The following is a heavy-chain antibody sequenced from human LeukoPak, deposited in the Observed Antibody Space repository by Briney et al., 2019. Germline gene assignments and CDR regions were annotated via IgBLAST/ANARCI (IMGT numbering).Heavy chain of an antibody. Sequence: SQTLSLTCTVSGGSISSGGYYWSWIRQHPGKGLEWIGYIYYSGSTYYNPSLKSRVTISVDTSKNQFSLKLSSVTAADTAVYYCARARDYGGNLYYFDYLGQGTLVTVSS. CDR3: ARARDYGGNLYYFDY. D-gene: IGHD4-23*01. CDR2: IYYSGST. CDR1: GGSISSGGYY. V-gene: IGHV4-31*03. J-gene: IGHJ4*02.